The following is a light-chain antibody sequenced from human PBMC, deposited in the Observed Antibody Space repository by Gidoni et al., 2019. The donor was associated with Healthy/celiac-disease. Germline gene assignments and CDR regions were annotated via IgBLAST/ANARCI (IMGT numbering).Light chain of an antibody. CDR1: QDISNY. CDR2: DAS. V-gene: IGKV1-33*01. J-gene: IGKJ1*01. Sequence: DIQMTQSPSSLSASVGDRVTITCQAGQDISNYLNWYQQKPGKAPKLLIYDASNLETGVPSRFSGSGSGTDFTFTISSLQPEDIATYYCQQYDNLPWTFGQGTKVESK. CDR3: QQYDNLPWT.